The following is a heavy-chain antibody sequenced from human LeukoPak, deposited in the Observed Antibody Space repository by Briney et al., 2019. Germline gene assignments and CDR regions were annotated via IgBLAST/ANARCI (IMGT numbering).Heavy chain of an antibody. CDR2: IYYSGST. CDR3: ARGRYPPAVGYFDY. J-gene: IGHJ4*02. D-gene: IGHD3-16*02. CDR1: GGSISGYY. V-gene: IGHV4-59*12. Sequence: SETLSLTCTVSGGSISGYYWNWVRQPPGKGLEWIGYIYYSGSTKYNPSLKSRVTISVDTSKNQFSLKLSSVTAADTAVYYCARGRYPPAVGYFDYWGQGTLVTVSS.